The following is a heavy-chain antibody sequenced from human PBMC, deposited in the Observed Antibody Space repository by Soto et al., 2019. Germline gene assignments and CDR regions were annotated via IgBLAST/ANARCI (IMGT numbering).Heavy chain of an antibody. CDR1: GGSISSGGYY. D-gene: IGHD4-17*01. CDR2: IYYSGST. V-gene: IGHV4-31*03. Sequence: QVQLQESGPGLVKPSQTLSLTCTVSGGSISSGGYYWSWIRQHPGKGLEWIGYIYYSGSTYYNPSLKSRVTISVDTSKNQFSLKLSSVTAADTAVYYCARVGPETTVTPEADYWGQGTLVTVSS. J-gene: IGHJ4*02. CDR3: ARVGPETTVTPEADY.